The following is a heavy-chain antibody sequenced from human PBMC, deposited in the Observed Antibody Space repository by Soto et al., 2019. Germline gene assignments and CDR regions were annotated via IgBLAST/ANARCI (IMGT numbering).Heavy chain of an antibody. CDR2: TSGSGGST. J-gene: IGHJ6*02. Sequence: GGSLRLSCAASGFTFSSYAMSWVRQAPGKGLEWVSATSGSGGSTYYADSVKGRFTISRDNSKNTLYLQMNSLRAEDTAVYYCAKSAGPGYYYYGMDVWGQGTTVTVSS. CDR3: AKSAGPGYYYYGMDV. CDR1: GFTFSSYA. V-gene: IGHV3-23*01.